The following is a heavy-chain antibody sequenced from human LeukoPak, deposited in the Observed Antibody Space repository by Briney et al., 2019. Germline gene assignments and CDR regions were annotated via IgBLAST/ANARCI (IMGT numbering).Heavy chain of an antibody. CDR3: ARSAIAAAGTIDY. V-gene: IGHV3-30-3*01. D-gene: IGHD6-13*01. CDR1: GFTFSRYA. J-gene: IGHJ4*02. CDR2: ISYDGNNK. Sequence: GGSLRLSCAASGFTFSRYAMHWVRQAPGRGLEWVAVISYDGNNKYYADSVKGRFTISRDNAKNILSLHMNSLRAEDTAVYYCARSAIAAAGTIDYWGQGTLVTVSS.